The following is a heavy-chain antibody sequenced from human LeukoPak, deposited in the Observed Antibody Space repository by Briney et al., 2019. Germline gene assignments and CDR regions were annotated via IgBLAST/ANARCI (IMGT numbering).Heavy chain of an antibody. CDR3: ARGEAYSNSEGYCSGGSCLIDC. Sequence: ASVKVSCKASGYTFTSYGISWVRQAPGQGLEWMGWISAYNGNTNYAQKLQGRVTMTTDTSTSTAYMELRSLRSDDTAVYYCARGEAYSNSEGYCSGGSCLIDCWGQGTLVTVSS. CDR1: GYTFTSYG. V-gene: IGHV1-18*01. J-gene: IGHJ4*02. D-gene: IGHD2-15*01. CDR2: ISAYNGNT.